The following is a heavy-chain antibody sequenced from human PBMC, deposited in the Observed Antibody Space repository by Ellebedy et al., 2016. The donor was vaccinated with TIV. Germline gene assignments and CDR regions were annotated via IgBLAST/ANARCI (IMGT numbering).Heavy chain of an antibody. D-gene: IGHD2-21*02. CDR2: IIPIFGTA. V-gene: IGHV1-69*13. CDR3: ARDSSGGDCYFY. CDR1: GYTFTGYY. Sequence: AASVKVSCKASGYTFTGYYMHWVRQAPGQGLEWMGGIIPIFGTANYAQKFQGRVTITADESTSTAYMELSSLRSEDTAVYYCARDSSGGDCYFYWGQGTLVIVSS. J-gene: IGHJ4*02.